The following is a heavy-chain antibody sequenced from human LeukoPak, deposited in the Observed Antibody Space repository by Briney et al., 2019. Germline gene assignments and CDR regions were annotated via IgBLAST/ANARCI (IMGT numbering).Heavy chain of an antibody. D-gene: IGHD6-13*01. J-gene: IGHJ4*02. Sequence: PSETLSLTCAVYGGSFSGYYWSWIRQPPGKGLEWIGEINHSGSTNYNPSLKSRVTISVDTSKNQFSLKLSSVTAADTAVYYCATQSSSWAAGFDYWGQGTLVTVSS. CDR3: ATQSSSWAAGFDY. V-gene: IGHV4-34*01. CDR1: GGSFSGYY. CDR2: INHSGST.